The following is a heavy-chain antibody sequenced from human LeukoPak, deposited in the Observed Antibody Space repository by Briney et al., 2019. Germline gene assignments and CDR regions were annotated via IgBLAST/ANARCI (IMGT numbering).Heavy chain of an antibody. CDR1: GGSISSTNYY. V-gene: IGHV4-39*07. CDR3: ARDLLFYYYDSSGYNDY. Sequence: SETLSLTCTVSGGSISSTNYYWGWIRQPPGKGLEWIGSIYYSGSTYYNPSLKSRVTISVDTSKNQFSLKLSSVTAADTAVYYCARDLLFYYYDSSGYNDYWGQGTLVTVSS. J-gene: IGHJ4*02. CDR2: IYYSGST. D-gene: IGHD3-22*01.